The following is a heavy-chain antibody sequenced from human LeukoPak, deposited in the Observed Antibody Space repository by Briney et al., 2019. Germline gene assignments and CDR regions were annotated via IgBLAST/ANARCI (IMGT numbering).Heavy chain of an antibody. CDR2: ITSSSGYI. CDR3: ARLATFDM. CDR1: GFTFRSYT. J-gene: IGHJ3*02. Sequence: GGSLRLSCAASGFTFRSYTMHWVRQASGKCLECVSSITSSSGYIVYADSVKGRFTISRDNAKNSLYMHMQSLRSEDTAVYDGARLATFDMWGQGTVVTVSA. V-gene: IGHV3-21*01.